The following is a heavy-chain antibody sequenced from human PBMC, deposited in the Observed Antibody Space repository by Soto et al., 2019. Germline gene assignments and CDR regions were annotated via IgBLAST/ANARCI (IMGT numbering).Heavy chain of an antibody. Sequence: PGGSLRLSCAASGFTFSSYGMHWGRQAPGKGLEWVAVISYDGSNKYYADSVKGRFTISRDNSKNTLYLQMNSLRAEDTAVYYCARDFLGRPVLRCLGWLPQADYYGMDGWGQGTTVTVSS. CDR3: ARDFLGRPVLRCLGWLPQADYYGMDG. V-gene: IGHV3-30*03. CDR1: GFTFSSYG. D-gene: IGHD3-3*01. J-gene: IGHJ6*02. CDR2: ISYDGSNK.